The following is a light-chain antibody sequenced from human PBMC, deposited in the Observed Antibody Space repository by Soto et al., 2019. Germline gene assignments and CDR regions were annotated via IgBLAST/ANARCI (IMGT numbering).Light chain of an antibody. J-gene: IGLJ1*01. CDR3: QVWDTTTDQYI. Sequence: SSELTQPPSVSVGPGQTATISCGGDDVGGKSVQWYQQKPGQAPVLVLYDARDRPSGIPERFSGSNSGNTATLTISWVEAVDEADFYCQVWDTTTDQYIFGSGTKVTVL. CDR2: DAR. V-gene: IGLV3-21*02. CDR1: DVGGKS.